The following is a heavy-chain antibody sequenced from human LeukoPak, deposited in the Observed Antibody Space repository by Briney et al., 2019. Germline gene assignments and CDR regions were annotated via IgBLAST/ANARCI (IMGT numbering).Heavy chain of an antibody. J-gene: IGHJ3*02. CDR1: GGSFSGYY. CDR3: ARGFITMVRGVIKLSAAFDI. CDR2: INHSGST. Sequence: SETLSLTCAVYGGSFSGYYWSWIRQPPGKGLEWIGEINHSGSTNYNPSLKSRVTISVDTSKNQFSLKLSSVTAADMAVYYCARGFITMVRGVIKLSAAFDIWGQGTMVTVSS. V-gene: IGHV4-34*01. D-gene: IGHD3-10*01.